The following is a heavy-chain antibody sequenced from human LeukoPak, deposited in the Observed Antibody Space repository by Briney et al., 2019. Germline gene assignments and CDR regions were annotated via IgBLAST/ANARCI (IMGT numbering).Heavy chain of an antibody. V-gene: IGHV3-30*18. D-gene: IGHD3-16*02. CDR2: ISYDGSNK. CDR3: AKDRSGRHYYYGMDV. CDR1: GFTFSSYG. J-gene: IGHJ6*02. Sequence: QAGGSLRLSCAASGFTFSSYGMHWVRQAPGKGLEWVAVISYDGSNKYYADSVKGRFTISRDNSKNTLYLQMNSLRAEDTAVYYCAKDRSGRHYYYGMDVWGQGTTVTVSS.